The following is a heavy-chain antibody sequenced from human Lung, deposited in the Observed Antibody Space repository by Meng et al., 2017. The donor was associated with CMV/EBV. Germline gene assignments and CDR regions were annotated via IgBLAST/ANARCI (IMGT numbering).Heavy chain of an antibody. CDR1: GYTFIGYY. CDR2: INPNPNRGGT. Sequence: SXXVSXKASGYTFIGYYIHWVRQAPGEGLEWTGWINPNPNRGGTIYGQKSQVRVTMTTDTSLSTAYMELRGLTSDDTAVYYCARVQFLETPNDGYDLWGQGTRVTVSS. J-gene: IGHJ3*01. CDR3: ARVQFLETPNDGYDL. V-gene: IGHV1-2*02.